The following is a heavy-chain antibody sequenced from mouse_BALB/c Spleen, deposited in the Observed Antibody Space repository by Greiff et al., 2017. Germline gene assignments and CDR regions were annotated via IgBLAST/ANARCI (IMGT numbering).Heavy chain of an antibody. Sequence: VQLQESGAELVRPGASVTLSCKASGYTFTDYEMHWVKQTPVHGLEWIGAIDPETGGTAYNQKFKGKATLTADKSSSTAYMELRSLTSEDSAVYYCTRSLYGNFAYWGQGTLVPVSA. J-gene: IGHJ3*01. V-gene: IGHV1-15*01. CDR3: TRSLYGNFAY. D-gene: IGHD2-1*01. CDR2: IDPETGGT. CDR1: GYTFTDYE.